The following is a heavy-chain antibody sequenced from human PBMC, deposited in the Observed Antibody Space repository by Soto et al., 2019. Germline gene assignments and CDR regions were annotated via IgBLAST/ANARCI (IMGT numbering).Heavy chain of an antibody. CDR1: GYSFTSYW. V-gene: IGHV5-51*01. CDR2: IYPGDSDT. J-gene: IGHJ6*03. D-gene: IGHD2-2*01. Sequence: HGESLKISCKGSGYSFTSYWIGWVRQMPGKGLEWMGIIYPGDSDTRYSPSFQGQVTISADKSISTAYLQWSSLKASDTAMYYCARLGDCSSTSCYHSPTSYHYYMDVWGKGTTVTVSS. CDR3: ARLGDCSSTSCYHSPTSYHYYMDV.